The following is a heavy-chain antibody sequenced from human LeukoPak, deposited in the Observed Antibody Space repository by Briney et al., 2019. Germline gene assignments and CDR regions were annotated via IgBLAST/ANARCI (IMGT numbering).Heavy chain of an antibody. CDR2: ISSSSDYI. D-gene: IGHD3-10*01. Sequence: GGSLRLSCAASGFTFSSYSFNWVRQAPGKGLEWVSSISSSSDYIYYADSVKGRFSISRDNAKNSLYLQMNSLRAEDTAVYYCARVGYGSGSYSDYWGQGTLVTVSS. CDR1: GFTFSSYS. V-gene: IGHV3-21*01. CDR3: ARVGYGSGSYSDY. J-gene: IGHJ4*02.